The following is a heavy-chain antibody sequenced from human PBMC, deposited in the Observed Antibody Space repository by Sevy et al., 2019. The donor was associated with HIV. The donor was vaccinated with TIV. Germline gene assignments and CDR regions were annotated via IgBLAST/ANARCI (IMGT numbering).Heavy chain of an antibody. D-gene: IGHD6-13*01. V-gene: IGHV1-18*04. Sequence: ASVKVSCKASGYTFTSYGISWVRQAPGQGLEWMGWISAYNGNTNYAQKLQGRVTMTTDTSTSTAYMELRSLRSDDTAVYYCARGSGYSSSWYNDDFDYWGQGTLVTVSS. CDR1: GYTFTSYG. J-gene: IGHJ4*02. CDR3: ARGSGYSSSWYNDDFDY. CDR2: ISAYNGNT.